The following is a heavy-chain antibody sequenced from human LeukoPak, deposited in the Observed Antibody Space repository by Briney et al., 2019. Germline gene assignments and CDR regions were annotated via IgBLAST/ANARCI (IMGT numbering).Heavy chain of an antibody. Sequence: GGSLRLSCAASGFAFSTYAITWVRQAPGKGLEWVSAISGRGDSTYYADSVKGRFTISRDNSKNTLYLQMNSLRAEDTAVYYCATDLRISMVRGVGYWGQGTLVTVSS. V-gene: IGHV3-23*01. CDR1: GFAFSTYA. D-gene: IGHD3-10*01. CDR3: ATDLRISMVRGVGY. J-gene: IGHJ4*02. CDR2: ISGRGDST.